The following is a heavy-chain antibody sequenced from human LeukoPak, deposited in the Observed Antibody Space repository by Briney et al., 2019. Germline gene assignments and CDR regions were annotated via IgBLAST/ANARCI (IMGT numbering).Heavy chain of an antibody. V-gene: IGHV1-18*01. CDR1: GYTFTSYG. CDR2: ISSYNGNT. D-gene: IGHD3-22*01. CDR3: ARDRTYYYDSSALFDY. J-gene: IGHJ4*02. Sequence: ASVKVSCKASGYTFTSYGISWVRQAPGQGLEWMGWISSYNGNTNYAQKLQGGVTMTTDTSTSTAYMELRSLRSDDTAVYYCARDRTYYYDSSALFDYWGQGTLVTVSS.